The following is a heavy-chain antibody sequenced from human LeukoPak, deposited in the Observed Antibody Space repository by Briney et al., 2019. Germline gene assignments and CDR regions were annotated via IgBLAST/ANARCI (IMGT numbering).Heavy chain of an antibody. D-gene: IGHD3-22*01. Sequence: GGSLRLSCAASGFTFSSYAMHWVRQAPGKGLEWVAVISYDGSNKYYADSVKGRFTISRDNSKNTLYLQMNSLGAEDTAVYYCARDRRGGYYYDSSGYLDYWGQGTLVTVSS. J-gene: IGHJ4*02. CDR3: ARDRRGGYYYDSSGYLDY. V-gene: IGHV3-30-3*01. CDR1: GFTFSSYA. CDR2: ISYDGSNK.